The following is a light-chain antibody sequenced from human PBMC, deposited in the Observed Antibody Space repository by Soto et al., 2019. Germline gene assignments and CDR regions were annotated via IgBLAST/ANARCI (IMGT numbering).Light chain of an antibody. CDR3: SSSAGIYHYLV. V-gene: IGLV2-8*01. Sequence: QSVLTQPPSASGSPGQSVTISCTGTSSDIGGYNSVSWYQQHPGNAPRLMIYEVNKRPSGVPDRFSGSKSGYTASLTVSGLQTEDEAFYYCSSSAGIYHYLVFGGGTKLTVL. J-gene: IGLJ3*02. CDR1: SSDIGGYNS. CDR2: EVN.